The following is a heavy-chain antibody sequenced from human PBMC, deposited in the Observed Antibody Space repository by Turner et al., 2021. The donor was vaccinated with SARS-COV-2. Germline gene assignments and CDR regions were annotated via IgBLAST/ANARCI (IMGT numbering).Heavy chain of an antibody. V-gene: IGHV3-30-3*02. Sequence: QAQLVESGGGVVQPGRSLRLSCAASGVTFSSYSMHWVRQAPGKGLEWVAVMSPDGTVTYYADSVKGRFTISRDNSKNTLYLQMNSLRAEDTAVYYCAKSGGMYCSGGNCYSSYFDYWGQGTLVTVSS. CDR3: AKSGGMYCSGGNCYSSYFDY. J-gene: IGHJ4*02. CDR1: GVTFSSYS. D-gene: IGHD2-15*01. CDR2: MSPDGTVT.